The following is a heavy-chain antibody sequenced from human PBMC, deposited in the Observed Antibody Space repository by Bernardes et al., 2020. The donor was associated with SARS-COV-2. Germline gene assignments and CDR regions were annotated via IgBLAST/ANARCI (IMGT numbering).Heavy chain of an antibody. Sequence: GGSLRLSCAASGFTFDDYAMHWVRQAPGKGLEWVSGISWNSGSIGYADSVKGRFTISRDNAKNSLYLQMNSLRAEDTALYYCAKDSVTTGSFDYWGQGTLVTVSS. D-gene: IGHD4-17*01. V-gene: IGHV3-9*01. J-gene: IGHJ4*02. CDR2: ISWNSGSI. CDR3: AKDSVTTGSFDY. CDR1: GFTFDDYA.